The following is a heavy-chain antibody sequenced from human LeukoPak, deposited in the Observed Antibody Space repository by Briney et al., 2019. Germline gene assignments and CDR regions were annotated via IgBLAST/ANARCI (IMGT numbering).Heavy chain of an antibody. CDR3: ARETTSQGGRSFGY. Sequence: SETLSLTCAVSGGSISSSNWWSWVRQPPGKGLEWIGEIYHSGSTNYNPSLKSRVTMSVDTSKNQFSLKLSSVTAADTAVYYCARETTSQGGRSFGYWGQGTLVTVSS. J-gene: IGHJ4*02. V-gene: IGHV4-4*02. CDR2: IYHSGST. D-gene: IGHD1-26*01. CDR1: GGSISSSNW.